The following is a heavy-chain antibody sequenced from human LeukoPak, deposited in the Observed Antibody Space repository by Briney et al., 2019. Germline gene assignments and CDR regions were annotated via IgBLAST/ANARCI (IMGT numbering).Heavy chain of an antibody. J-gene: IGHJ3*02. CDR1: GGSISSSNW. CDR3: ARGTSGSGRQGEASDI. V-gene: IGHV4-4*02. D-gene: IGHD3-10*01. Sequence: PSETLSLTCAVSGGSISSSNWWSWVRQPPGKGLEWIGEIYHSGSTNYNPSLKSRVTISVDTSKNQFSLKLSSVTAADAAVYYCARGTSGSGRQGEASDIWGHGTMVTVSS. CDR2: IYHSGST.